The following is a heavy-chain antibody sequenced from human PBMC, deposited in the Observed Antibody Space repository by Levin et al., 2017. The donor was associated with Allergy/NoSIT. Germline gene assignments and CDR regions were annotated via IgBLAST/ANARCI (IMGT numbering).Heavy chain of an antibody. V-gene: IGHV5-51*01. Sequence: GGSLRLSCKGSGYSFTSYWIGWVRQMPGKGLEWMGIIYPGDSDTRYSPSFQGQVTISADKSISTAYLQWSSLKASDTAMYYCARRLGDDGGLVDYWGQGTLVTVSS. CDR1: GYSFTSYW. D-gene: IGHD4-17*01. J-gene: IGHJ4*02. CDR2: IYPGDSDT. CDR3: ARRLGDDGGLVDY.